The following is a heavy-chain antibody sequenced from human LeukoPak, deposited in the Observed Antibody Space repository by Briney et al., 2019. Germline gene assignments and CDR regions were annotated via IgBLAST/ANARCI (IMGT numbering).Heavy chain of an antibody. Sequence: PGGSLKLSCAASGFTFSDFAMNWVRQAQGKGLEWVSSITRVSTYTYYSESVQGRFTISRDNPKDLLYLQLNSLRGDDSGIYYCTRDRNDYGDPDAFDIWGQGTVVTVSS. CDR3: TRDRNDYGDPDAFDI. CDR1: GFTFSDFA. CDR2: ITRVSTYT. J-gene: IGHJ3*02. D-gene: IGHD4-17*01. V-gene: IGHV3-21*01.